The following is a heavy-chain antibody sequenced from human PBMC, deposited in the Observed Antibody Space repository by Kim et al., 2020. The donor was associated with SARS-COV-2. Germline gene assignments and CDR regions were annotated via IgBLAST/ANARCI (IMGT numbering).Heavy chain of an antibody. CDR3: SKYTGSRSFDY. CDR1: GFTFSSYA. CDR2: IGGIGYHT. Sequence: GGSLRLSCAASGFTFSSYAMNWVRQAPGKGLEWVSVIGGIGYHTYYADSVKGRFTISRDNSKNTLFLQMNSLIAEDTAIYYFSKYTGSRSFDYLVQGTL. D-gene: IGHD2-15*01. J-gene: IGHJ4*02. V-gene: IGHV3-23*01.